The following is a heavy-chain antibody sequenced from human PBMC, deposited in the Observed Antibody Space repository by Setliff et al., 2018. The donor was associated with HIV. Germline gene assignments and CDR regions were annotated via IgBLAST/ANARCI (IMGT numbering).Heavy chain of an antibody. Sequence: PSETLSLTCAVSGGSISSDNWWTWVRQPPGKGLEWIGEICHSEYTNYNASLKSRVSMSVDKSKNQFSLKLTSVTAADTAVYYCARGHCSGTNCYGVDYYGMDVWGQGTTVTVSS. CDR1: GGSISSDNW. D-gene: IGHD2-2*01. CDR2: ICHSEYT. CDR3: ARGHCSGTNCYGVDYYGMDV. V-gene: IGHV4-4*02. J-gene: IGHJ6*02.